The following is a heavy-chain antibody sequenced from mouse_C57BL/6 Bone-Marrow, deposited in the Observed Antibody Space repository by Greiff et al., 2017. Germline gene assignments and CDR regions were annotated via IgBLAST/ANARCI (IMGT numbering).Heavy chain of an antibody. CDR1: GYSITSGYY. CDR2: ISYDGSN. CDR3: AREWDDYYGFDY. V-gene: IGHV3-6*01. J-gene: IGHJ2*01. D-gene: IGHD1-1*01. Sequence: VQLQQSGPGLVKPSQSLSLTCSVTGYSITSGYYWNWIRQFPGNKLEWMGYISYDGSNNYNPSLKNRISITRDTSKNQFFLKLNSVTTEDTATYYCAREWDDYYGFDYWGQGTTLTVSS.